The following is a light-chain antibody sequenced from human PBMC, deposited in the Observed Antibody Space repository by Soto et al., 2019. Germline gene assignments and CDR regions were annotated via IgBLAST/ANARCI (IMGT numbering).Light chain of an antibody. CDR3: GTWDSSLTVVV. CDR1: NSNIGKNY. V-gene: IGLV1-51*01. J-gene: IGLJ2*01. CDR2: DNN. Sequence: QSVLTQPPSVSAAPGQKVTISCSRSNSNIGKNYVSWYQQLPGTAPKLLIYDNNQRPSGIPDRFSGSKSDTSATLGITGLQTGDEADYYCGTWDSSLTVVVFGGGTKLTVL.